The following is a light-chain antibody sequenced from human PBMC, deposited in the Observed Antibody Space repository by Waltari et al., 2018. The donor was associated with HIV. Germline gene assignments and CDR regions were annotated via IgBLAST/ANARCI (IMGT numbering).Light chain of an antibody. Sequence: QSVLTQPPSASGTPGQSVTISCSGTSSNIGTNYVYWYQQFPGTAPELLIYRNKKRPSGVPDRFSGSKSGTSASLAISGLRSDDEADYYCAAWDDTLTVVFGGGTKLTVL. CDR3: AAWDDTLTVV. CDR2: RNK. J-gene: IGLJ2*01. V-gene: IGLV1-47*01. CDR1: SSNIGTNY.